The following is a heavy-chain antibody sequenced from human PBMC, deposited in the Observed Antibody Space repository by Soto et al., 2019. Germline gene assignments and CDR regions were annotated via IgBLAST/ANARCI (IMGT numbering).Heavy chain of an antibody. Sequence: PSETLSLTCTVSGDSVSSGDYYWTWIRQPPGKGLEWVGHIYFSGRTNYIPSLESRVTISLDTSKNQFSLKLTSVTAVDTAVYYCERVPTDTYMIYWSDPWGQGPLVTVYS. D-gene: IGHD3-16*01. CDR3: ERVPTDTYMIYWSDP. J-gene: IGHJ5*02. CDR2: IYFSGRT. V-gene: IGHV4-61*08. CDR1: GDSVSSGDYY.